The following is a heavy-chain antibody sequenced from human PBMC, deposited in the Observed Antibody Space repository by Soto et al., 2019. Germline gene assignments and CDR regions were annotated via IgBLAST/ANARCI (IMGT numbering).Heavy chain of an antibody. Sequence: GGSLRLSCVASGFAFSSFGMHWVRQAPGKGLEWVAIIWYDGSDKYYGDSVKSRFTICRDNSKNTLFLQMNSLRAEDTAVYHCAFGNLSYYFDYWGRRSTVTVCS. CDR3: AFGNLSYYFDY. CDR1: GFAFSSFG. J-gene: IGHJ4*02. D-gene: IGHD3-16*01. V-gene: IGHV3-33*01. CDR2: IWYDGSDK.